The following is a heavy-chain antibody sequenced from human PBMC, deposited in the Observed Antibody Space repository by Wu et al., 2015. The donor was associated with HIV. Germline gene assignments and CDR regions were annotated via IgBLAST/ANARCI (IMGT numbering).Heavy chain of an antibody. CDR3: ARELGLRSSSWYSGYYYYYYMDV. CDR1: GYTFTSYD. Sequence: QVQLVQSGAEVKKPGASVKVSCKASGYTFTSYDINWVRQATGQGLEWMGWMNPNSGNTGYAQKFQGRVTITRNTSISTAYMELSSLRSEDTAVYYCARELGLRSSSWYSGYYYYYYMDVWGKGTTVTVSS. J-gene: IGHJ6*03. V-gene: IGHV1-8*03. CDR2: MNPNSGNT. D-gene: IGHD6-13*01.